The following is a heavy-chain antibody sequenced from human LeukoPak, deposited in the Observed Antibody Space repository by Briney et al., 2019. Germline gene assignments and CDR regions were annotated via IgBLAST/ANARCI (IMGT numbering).Heavy chain of an antibody. Sequence: GGSLRLSCAASGFTFSSYGMSWVRQAPGKGLEWVSGLSWNSGSIGYADSVKGRFTISRDNAKNTLYLQMNSLRAEDTAVYYCARAGIVVVTAAYVSWGQGTLVTVSS. CDR1: GFTFSSYG. CDR2: LSWNSGSI. J-gene: IGHJ5*02. V-gene: IGHV3-23*01. CDR3: ARAGIVVVTAAYVS. D-gene: IGHD2-21*02.